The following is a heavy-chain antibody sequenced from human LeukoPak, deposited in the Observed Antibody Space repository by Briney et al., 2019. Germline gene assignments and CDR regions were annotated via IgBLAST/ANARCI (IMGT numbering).Heavy chain of an antibody. CDR3: ARQEHDSSGYYSKGYYFDC. Sequence: PGESLKISCKGSGYRFTSYWIGWVRQMPGKGRWWLGIILPVDSATRYSPSFRAQVPISADKSISTAYLQWSSLKASDTAKYYCARQEHDSSGYYSKGYYFDCWVQGTLATDSS. V-gene: IGHV5-51*01. J-gene: IGHJ4*02. CDR2: ILPVDSAT. D-gene: IGHD3-22*01. CDR1: GYRFTSYW.